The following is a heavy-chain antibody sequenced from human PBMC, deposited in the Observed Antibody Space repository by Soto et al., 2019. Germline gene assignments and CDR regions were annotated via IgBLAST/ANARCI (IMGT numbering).Heavy chain of an antibody. CDR2: ISSSGSTI. Sequence: QVQLVESGGGLVKPGGSLRLACAASGFTFSDYYMSWIRQAPGKGLEWVSYISSSGSTIYYADSVKGRFPISRDNAKNSLYLQMNSLRAEDTAVYYCARVYYFHDYGDPQNDAFDIWGQGTMVTVSS. V-gene: IGHV3-11*01. J-gene: IGHJ3*02. CDR3: ARVYYFHDYGDPQNDAFDI. D-gene: IGHD4-17*01. CDR1: GFTFSDYY.